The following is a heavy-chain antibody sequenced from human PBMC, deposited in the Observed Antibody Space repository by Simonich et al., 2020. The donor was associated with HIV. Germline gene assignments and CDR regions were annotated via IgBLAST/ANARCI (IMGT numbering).Heavy chain of an antibody. CDR3: ARVSGWGFDY. V-gene: IGHV1-8*01. J-gene: IGHJ4*02. CDR2: MNPNSGNT. Sequence: QVQLVQSGAEVKKPGASVKVSCKASGYPFTSYDINWVRQATGQGLEWMGGMNPNSGNTGDAQKFQGRVTMTRNTSTSTAYMELSSLTSEDTAGYYCARVSGWGFDYWGQGTLVTVSS. D-gene: IGHD7-27*01. CDR1: GYPFTSYD.